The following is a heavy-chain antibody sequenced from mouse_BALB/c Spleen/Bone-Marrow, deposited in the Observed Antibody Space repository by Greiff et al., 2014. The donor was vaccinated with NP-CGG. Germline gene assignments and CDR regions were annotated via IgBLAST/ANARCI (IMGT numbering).Heavy chain of an antibody. Sequence: EVKLVESGGGLVQPGGSRKLSCAASGFTFSRFGMHWVRQAPEKGLGWVAFISSGSSSIYYTDTVKGRFTISRDDPKNTLFLQMTSLRSEDTAMYYCGRGDYWGQGTTLTVSS. CDR3: GRGDY. CDR2: ISSGSSSI. V-gene: IGHV5-17*02. J-gene: IGHJ2*01. CDR1: GFTFSRFG.